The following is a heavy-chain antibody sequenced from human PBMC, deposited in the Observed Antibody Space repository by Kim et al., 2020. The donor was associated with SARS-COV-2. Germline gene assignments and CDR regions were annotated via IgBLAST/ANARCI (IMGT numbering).Heavy chain of an antibody. CDR1: GGTFSSYA. D-gene: IGHD3-10*01. J-gene: IGHJ5*02. V-gene: IGHV1-69*13. CDR2: IIPIFGTA. Sequence: SVKVSCKASGGTFSSYAISWVRQAPGQGLEWMGGIIPIFGTANYAQKFQGRVTITADESTSTAYMELSSLRSEDTAVYYCASRLRFGPNWFDPWGQGTLVTVSS. CDR3: ASRLRFGPNWFDP.